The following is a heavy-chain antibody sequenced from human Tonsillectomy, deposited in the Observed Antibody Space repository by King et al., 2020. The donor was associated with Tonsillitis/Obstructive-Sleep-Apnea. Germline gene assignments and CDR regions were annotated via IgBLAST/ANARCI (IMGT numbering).Heavy chain of an antibody. D-gene: IGHD1-7*01. CDR1: GYTFMDYW. V-gene: IGHV5-10-1*03. CDR3: ARGELTGTLGEFDS. J-gene: IGHJ4*02. CDR2: IDPSDSYT. Sequence: QLVQSGAEAKKPGESLSISCKGSGYTFMDYWITWVRQMPGKGLEWVGRIDPSDSYTNYSPSFEGHVTMSTDNSVSTASLQWRSLTASDSCIYYCARGELTGTLGEFDSWGPGPPVTVSS.